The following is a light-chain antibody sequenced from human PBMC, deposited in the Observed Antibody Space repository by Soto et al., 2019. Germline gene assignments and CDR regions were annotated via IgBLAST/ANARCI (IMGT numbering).Light chain of an antibody. J-gene: IGKJ1*01. CDR2: DAS. CDR3: QKRSIWPPGT. Sequence: EIVWTPSPATLSLSPGERATLSCRASQSVSSYLAWYQQKPGQAPRLLIYDASNRATGIPARFSGSGSGTDFTLTISSLEPEDFAVYYCQKRSIWPPGTLGQGTKGDI. V-gene: IGKV3-11*01. CDR1: QSVSSY.